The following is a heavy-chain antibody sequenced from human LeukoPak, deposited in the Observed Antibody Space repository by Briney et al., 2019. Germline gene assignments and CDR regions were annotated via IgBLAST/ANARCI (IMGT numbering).Heavy chain of an antibody. CDR2: INPNSGGT. D-gene: IGHD3-22*01. V-gene: IGHV1-2*02. Sequence: ASVKVSCKASGYTFTGYYMHWVRQAPGQGLEWMGWINPNSGGTSYAQKFQGRVTMTRDTSISTAYMELSRLRSDDTAVYYCARDPNTYYYDSSGPARDYWGQGTLVTVSS. J-gene: IGHJ4*02. CDR1: GYTFTGYY. CDR3: ARDPNTYYYDSSGPARDY.